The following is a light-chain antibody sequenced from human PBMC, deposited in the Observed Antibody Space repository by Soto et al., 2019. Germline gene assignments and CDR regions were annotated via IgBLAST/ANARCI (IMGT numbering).Light chain of an antibody. CDR2: DVS. CDR1: QRLLHSDGKTY. V-gene: IGKV2D-29*01. Sequence: IIITQTPLSQTVTPGKPVSISCKSIQRLLHSDGKTYFYWYMQKPGQPPQLLIYDVSNRFSGVPDRFSGSGSGTDFTLKVTRVEAEDVEVYDCMQIIQLHLTFGQGTKGDIK. J-gene: IGKJ1*01. CDR3: MQIIQLHLT.